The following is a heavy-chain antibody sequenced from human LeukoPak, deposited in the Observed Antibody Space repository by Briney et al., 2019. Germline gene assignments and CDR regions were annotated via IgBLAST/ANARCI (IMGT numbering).Heavy chain of an antibody. V-gene: IGHV4-59*01. D-gene: IGHD6-19*01. CDR1: GGSISSYY. CDR3: AREASSGWHVDY. Sequence: SETLSLTCTVSGGSISSYYWSWIRQPPGKGLEWIGYIYYSGSTNYNPSLKSRVTMSVDTSKNQFSLKLSSVTAADTAVYYCAREASSGWHVDYRGQGTLVTVSS. CDR2: IYYSGST. J-gene: IGHJ4*02.